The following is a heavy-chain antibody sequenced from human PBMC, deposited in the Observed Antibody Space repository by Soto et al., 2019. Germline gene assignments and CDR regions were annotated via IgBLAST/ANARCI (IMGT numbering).Heavy chain of an antibody. Sequence: PSETLSLTCPVSGDSMNGYSWSWIRQPPGKGLEWIGYIYYSGSTTYNPSLKNRVTISIDTSENQFSLKLSSVTAADTAMYYCAGDFGSGSYRFDYWGQGALVTVSS. CDR3: AGDFGSGSYRFDY. J-gene: IGHJ4*02. D-gene: IGHD3-10*01. CDR2: IYYSGST. V-gene: IGHV4-59*01. CDR1: GDSMNGYS.